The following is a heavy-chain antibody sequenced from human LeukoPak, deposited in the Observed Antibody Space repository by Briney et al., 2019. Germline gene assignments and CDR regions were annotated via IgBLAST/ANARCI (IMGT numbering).Heavy chain of an antibody. CDR1: GFTFSSYD. CDR3: ATGSPLSSTSTYYFDY. D-gene: IGHD2-2*01. Sequence: GGSLRLSCAAYGFTFSSYDMSWVRQAPGKGLEWVSAISGSGGSTYYADSVKGRFTISRDNSKNTLYLQMNSLRAEDTAVYYCATGSPLSSTSTYYFDYWGQGTLVTVSS. J-gene: IGHJ4*02. V-gene: IGHV3-23*01. CDR2: ISGSGGST.